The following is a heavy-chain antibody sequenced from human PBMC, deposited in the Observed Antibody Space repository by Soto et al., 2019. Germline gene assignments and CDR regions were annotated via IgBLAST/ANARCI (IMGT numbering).Heavy chain of an antibody. D-gene: IGHD3-10*01. V-gene: IGHV3-23*01. CDR3: AKAFLRWFGELRSAGMDV. J-gene: IGHJ6*02. Sequence: GGSLRLSCAASGFTFSSYAMSWVRQAPGKGLEWVSAISGSGGSTYYADSVKGRFTISRDNSKNTLYLQMNSLRAEDTAVYYCAKAFLRWFGELRSAGMDVWGQGNTVTVSS. CDR2: ISGSGGST. CDR1: GFTFSSYA.